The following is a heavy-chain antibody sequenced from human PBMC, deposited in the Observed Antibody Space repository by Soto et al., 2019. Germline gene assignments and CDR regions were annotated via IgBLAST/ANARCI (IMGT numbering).Heavy chain of an antibody. D-gene: IGHD3-10*01. CDR2: ISYDGSNK. J-gene: IGHJ4*02. CDR1: GFTFSSYA. CDR3: ATGQIGPSDY. V-gene: IGHV3-30-3*01. Sequence: QVQLVESGGGVVQPGRSLRLSCAASGFTFSSYAMHWVRQAPGKGLEWVAVISYDGSNKYYADSVKGRFTISRDNSKNTLYLQMNSLRAEDTAVYYCATGQIGPSDYWGQGTLVTVSS.